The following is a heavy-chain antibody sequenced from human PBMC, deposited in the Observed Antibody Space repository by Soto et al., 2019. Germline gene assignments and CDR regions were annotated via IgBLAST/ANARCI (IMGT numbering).Heavy chain of an antibody. D-gene: IGHD5-18*01. CDR1: GFNFGSYA. CDR3: VKGTESGYRGAFDS. Sequence: EEQLLESGGGWVQPGGSLRLSCAASGFNFGSYAMGWVRQAPGKGLEWVSGVSGSGGSPYYADSVKGRLTISKDKSKNTLYLDLNNLRPEDTAVYFCVKGTESGYRGAFDSWGQGTMVTVSS. V-gene: IGHV3-23*01. J-gene: IGHJ4*02. CDR2: VSGSGGSP.